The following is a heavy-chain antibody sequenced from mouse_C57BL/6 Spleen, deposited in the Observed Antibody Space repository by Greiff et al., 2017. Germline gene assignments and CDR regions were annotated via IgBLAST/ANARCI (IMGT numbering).Heavy chain of an antibody. V-gene: IGHV5-4*03. CDR3: ARPANWSFDY. J-gene: IGHJ2*01. Sequence: EVKLGESGGGLVKPGGSLKLSCAASGFTFSSYAMSWVRQTPEKRLEWVATISDGGSYTYYPDNVTGRFTISRDNAKNNLYLQMSHLKSEDTAMYYCARPANWSFDYWGQGTTLTVSS. CDR1: GFTFSSYA. CDR2: ISDGGSYT. D-gene: IGHD4-1*01.